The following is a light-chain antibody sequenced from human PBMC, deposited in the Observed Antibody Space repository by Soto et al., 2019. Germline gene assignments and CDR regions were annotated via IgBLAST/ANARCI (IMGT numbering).Light chain of an antibody. Sequence: TPSPATLSVSHGESATLSGRASQSVSSYLAWYQQKPGQAPRLLIYDASNRATGIPARFSGSGSGTDFTLTISSLEPEDFAVYYCQQRSNWPLFGQGTRLEIK. CDR3: QQRSNWPL. V-gene: IGKV3-11*01. CDR1: QSVSSY. J-gene: IGKJ5*01. CDR2: DAS.